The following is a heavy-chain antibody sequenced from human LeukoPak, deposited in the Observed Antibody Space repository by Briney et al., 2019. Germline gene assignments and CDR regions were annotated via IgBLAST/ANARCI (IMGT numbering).Heavy chain of an antibody. CDR3: AREMAITGALDI. CDR1: GGSISTYY. J-gene: IGHJ3*02. V-gene: IGHV4-59*01. CDR2: IYYSGST. Sequence: PSETLSLTCTVSGGSISTYYWNWIRQPPGKGLEWVGYIYYSGSTKYNPSLNSRVTISVDTSKNQFSLKLSSVTAADTAVYHCAREMAITGALDIWGQGSMVTVSS. D-gene: IGHD5-24*01.